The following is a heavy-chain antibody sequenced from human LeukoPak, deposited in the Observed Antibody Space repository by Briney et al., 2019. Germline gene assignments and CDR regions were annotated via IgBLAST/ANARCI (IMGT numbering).Heavy chain of an antibody. CDR3: ARCPRWAHFDY. D-gene: IGHD4-23*01. CDR1: GFTFSSYA. CDR2: ISGSGPYT. V-gene: IGHV3-23*01. J-gene: IGHJ4*02. Sequence: PGGSLRLSCAASGFTFSSYAMSWVRQAPGKGLEWVSGISGSGPYTFYTDSVKGRFAVSRDNAKNSLYLQMNSLRAEDTAVYYCARCPRWAHFDYWGQGTLVTVSS.